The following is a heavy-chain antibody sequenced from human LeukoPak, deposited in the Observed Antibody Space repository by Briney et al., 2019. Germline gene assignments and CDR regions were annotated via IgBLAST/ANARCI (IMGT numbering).Heavy chain of an antibody. Sequence: GGSLRLSCGVSGFSLSNAWMNWVRQAPGKGLEWISYITSSSRTIWYADSVKGRFTISRDNAKNSLYLQMNGLRDDDTAVYYCARIPHPSPVGYWGQGTLVTVSS. CDR1: GFSLSNAW. D-gene: IGHD4-23*01. V-gene: IGHV3-48*02. CDR2: ITSSSRTI. CDR3: ARIPHPSPVGY. J-gene: IGHJ4*02.